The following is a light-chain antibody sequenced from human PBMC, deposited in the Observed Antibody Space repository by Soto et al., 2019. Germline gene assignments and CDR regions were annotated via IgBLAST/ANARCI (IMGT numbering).Light chain of an antibody. Sequence: QSALTQPPSASGSPGRSVTISCTGTSSDVGGYDYVSWFQQHPGKAPKLIIYEVTKRPSGLPDRFSASKSGNTASLTVSGLQAEDEADYYCSSFTSTSTYVFGTGTKLTVL. CDR2: EVT. CDR1: SSDVGGYDY. V-gene: IGLV2-8*01. CDR3: SSFTSTSTYV. J-gene: IGLJ1*01.